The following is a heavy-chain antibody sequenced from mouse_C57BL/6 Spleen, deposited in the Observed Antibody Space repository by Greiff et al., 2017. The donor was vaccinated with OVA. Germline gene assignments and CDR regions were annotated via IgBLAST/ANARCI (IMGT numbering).Heavy chain of an antibody. V-gene: IGHV5-4*01. CDR2: ISAGGSYT. Sequence: DVHLVQSGGGFVKPGASLKLSCAASGFTFSSYAMSWVRQTPEKRLEWVATISAGGSYTYYPDNVKGRFTITRDNATNNRYLQLSHLKSEDTTMYYCAIDYGSRASGFAYWGQGTLVTVSA. D-gene: IGHD1-1*01. J-gene: IGHJ3*01. CDR1: GFTFSSYA. CDR3: AIDYGSRASGFAY.